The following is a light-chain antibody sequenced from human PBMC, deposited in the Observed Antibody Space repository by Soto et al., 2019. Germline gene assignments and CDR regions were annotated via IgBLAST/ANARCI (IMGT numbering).Light chain of an antibody. CDR1: QSIYSW. V-gene: IGKV1-5*03. CDR3: QQYSTYTGE. J-gene: IGKJ1*01. Sequence: DIQMTQSPFTLSASVGDRVTITCRASQSIYSWLAWYQQKPGKAPKLLIYKSSSLQSGVPSRFSGSGSWKEFTLTINSLQPEDFATYYCQQYSTYTGEFGPGTKVEIK. CDR2: KSS.